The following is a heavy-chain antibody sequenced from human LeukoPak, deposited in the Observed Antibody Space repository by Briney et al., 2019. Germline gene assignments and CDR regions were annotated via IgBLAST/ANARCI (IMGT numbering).Heavy chain of an antibody. D-gene: IGHD1-14*01. CDR3: VRYTDSSYPD. Sequence: GGSLRLSCAGSGFTFSNYAMTWVRQAPGKGLEYVSAISSDGGGTYYTDSVKGRFTISRDNSKSTLYLQMSSLRPEDTAVYYCVRYTDSSYPDWGQGTLVTVSS. CDR1: GFTFSNYA. CDR2: ISSDGGGT. J-gene: IGHJ4*02. V-gene: IGHV3-64D*06.